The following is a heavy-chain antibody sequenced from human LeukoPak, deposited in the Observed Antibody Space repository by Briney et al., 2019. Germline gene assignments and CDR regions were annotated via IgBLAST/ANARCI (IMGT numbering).Heavy chain of an antibody. D-gene: IGHD1-1*01. J-gene: IGHJ4*02. V-gene: IGHV3-23*01. CDR3: TSQTFRGMEGSYSDA. CDR2: ISNNGGTT. CDR1: GLTFSTYA. Sequence: PGRTLRLFCVTSGLTFSTYAMTWVRQAPGKGPEWGTSISNNGGTTVYSASVKGRFTVPGHNSKSTLYLTKESLSGEDTAVLFCTSQTFRGMEGSYSDAWGEGTLGTVSS.